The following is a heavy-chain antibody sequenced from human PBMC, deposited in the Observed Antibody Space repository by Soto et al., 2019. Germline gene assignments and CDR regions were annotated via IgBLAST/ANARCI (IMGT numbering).Heavy chain of an antibody. Sequence: SETLSLTCTVSGGSISSYYWSWIRQPPGKGLEWIGYIYYSGSTNYNPSLKSRVTISVDTSKNQFSLKLSSVAAADTAVYYCARLTGTTPYHAFDIWGQGTMVTVSS. CDR3: ARLTGTTPYHAFDI. J-gene: IGHJ3*02. V-gene: IGHV4-59*08. D-gene: IGHD1-1*01. CDR1: GGSISSYY. CDR2: IYYSGST.